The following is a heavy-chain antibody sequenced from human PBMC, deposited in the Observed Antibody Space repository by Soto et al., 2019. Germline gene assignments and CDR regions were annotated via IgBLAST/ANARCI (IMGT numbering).Heavy chain of an antibody. J-gene: IGHJ4*02. CDR3: ARSVEGHFDY. CDR2: ITSDTNTI. Sequence: EVQLVESGGGLVQPGGSLRLTCVASGFPFSIYSMNWVRQAPGKGLYWSSYITSDTNTIKYADSVKGRFTISRDNAKNLVYLQMNSLRDEDTAVYFCARSVEGHFDYWGQGTVVTVSS. D-gene: IGHD1-1*01. V-gene: IGHV3-48*02. CDR1: GFPFSIYS.